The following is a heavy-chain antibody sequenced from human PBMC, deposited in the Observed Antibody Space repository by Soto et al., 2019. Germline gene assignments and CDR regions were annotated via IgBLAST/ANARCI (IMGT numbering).Heavy chain of an antibody. D-gene: IGHD2-21*02. CDR2: IYHSGST. V-gene: IGHV4-4*02. J-gene: IGHJ4*02. CDR1: GGSISSSNW. CDR3: AHRGTCGGDCYSFDS. Sequence: SETLSLTCAVSGGSISSSNWWSWVRQPPGKGLEWIGEIYHSGSTNYNPSLKSRVTISVDKSKNQFSLKLSSVTAADTATYYCAHRGTCGGDCYSFDSWGLGTLVTVSS.